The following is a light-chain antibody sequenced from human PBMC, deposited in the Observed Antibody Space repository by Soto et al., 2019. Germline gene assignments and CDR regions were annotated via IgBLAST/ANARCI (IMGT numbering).Light chain of an antibody. Sequence: QSVLTQPRSVSGSPGQSVTISCTGTSSDVGGYNYVSWYQQHPGKAPKLMIYDVSKRPSGVPDRFSGSKSGNTASLTISGLQAEDEADYYCCSYAGSYPSSVFGTATSSPS. V-gene: IGLV2-11*01. CDR3: CSYAGSYPSSV. J-gene: IGLJ1*01. CDR1: SSDVGGYNY. CDR2: DVS.